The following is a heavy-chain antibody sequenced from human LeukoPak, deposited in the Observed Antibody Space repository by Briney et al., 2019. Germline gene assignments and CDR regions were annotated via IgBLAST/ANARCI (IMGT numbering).Heavy chain of an antibody. CDR2: ISWDGGST. CDR1: GFTFDDYT. Sequence: GGSLRLSWAASGFTFDDYTMHWVRQAPGKGLESVSLISWDGGSTYYADSVKGRFTISRDNSKNSLYLQMNSLRTEDTALYYCAKDRLNWVAVAGMDYWGQGTLVTASS. J-gene: IGHJ4*02. CDR3: AKDRLNWVAVAGMDY. D-gene: IGHD6-19*01. V-gene: IGHV3-43*01.